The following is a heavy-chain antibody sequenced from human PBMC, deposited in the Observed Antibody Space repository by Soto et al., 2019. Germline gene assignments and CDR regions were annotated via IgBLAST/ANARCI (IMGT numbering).Heavy chain of an antibody. V-gene: IGHV4-30-4*01. D-gene: IGHD2-8*01. CDR3: ASGPEYCTRTWSFRGESLDH. J-gene: IGHJ5*02. CDR2: IFCSVNT. Sequence: PSETLWRTCNFWVCCISSCYYYLSLVRQPPWNCLEWIGYIFCSVNTYYNPSLKSRVTISVDTSKNQFSLKLRSVTAADTAVYSSASGPEYCTRTWSFRGESLDHGGQGNIVNXSS. CDR1: VCCISSCYYY.